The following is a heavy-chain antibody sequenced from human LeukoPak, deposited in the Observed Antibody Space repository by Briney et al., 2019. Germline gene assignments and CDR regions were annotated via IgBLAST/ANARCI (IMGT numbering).Heavy chain of an antibody. V-gene: IGHV3-21*01. CDR1: GFTLSSYS. CDR3: ATRSATGTTIFGY. D-gene: IGHD1-1*01. CDR2: ISSSSSYI. J-gene: IGHJ4*02. Sequence: PGGSLRLSCAASGFTLSSYSMNWVRQAPGKGLEWVSSISSSSSYIYYADSVKGRFTISRDNAKNSLYLQMNSLRAEDTVVYYCATRSATGTTIFGYWGQGTLVTVSS.